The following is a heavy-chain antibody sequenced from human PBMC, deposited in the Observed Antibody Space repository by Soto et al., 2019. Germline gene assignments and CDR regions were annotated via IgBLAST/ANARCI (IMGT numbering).Heavy chain of an antibody. J-gene: IGHJ6*02. CDR3: ASEILGYCSGGSCYYYGMDV. CDR1: GGTFSSYA. Sequence: QVQLVQSGAEVKKPGSSVKVSCKASGGTFSSYAISWVRQAPGQGLEWMGGIIPIFGTANYAQKFQGRVTITADESTSTAYMELSSLRSEDTAVYYCASEILGYCSGGSCYYYGMDVWGQGTTVTVSS. CDR2: IIPIFGTA. D-gene: IGHD2-15*01. V-gene: IGHV1-69*01.